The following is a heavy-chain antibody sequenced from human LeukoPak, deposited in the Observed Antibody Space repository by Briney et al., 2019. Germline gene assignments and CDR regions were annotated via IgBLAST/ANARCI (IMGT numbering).Heavy chain of an antibody. Sequence: GGSLGHSCAASGFTFSSYSMNWVRQAPGKGLEWVSSISSSSSYIYYADSVKGRFTISRDNAKNSLYLQMNSLRAEDTAVYYCARALYGSGSYYYWGQGTLVTVSS. J-gene: IGHJ4*02. D-gene: IGHD3-10*01. CDR2: ISSSSSYI. CDR1: GFTFSSYS. V-gene: IGHV3-21*01. CDR3: ARALYGSGSYYY.